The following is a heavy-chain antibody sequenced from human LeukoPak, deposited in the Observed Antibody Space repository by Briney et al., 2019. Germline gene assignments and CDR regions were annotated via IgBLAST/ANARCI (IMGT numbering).Heavy chain of an antibody. CDR2: INPNSGGT. V-gene: IGHV1-2*02. Sequence: ASVKVSCKASGYTFTGYYMHWVRQAPGQGLEWMGWINPNSGGTNYAQKFQGRVTMTRDTSISTAYMELSRLRSDDTAVYYCAKDLRIAARRHYYYYMDVWGKGTTVTVSS. CDR1: GYTFTGYY. CDR3: AKDLRIAARRHYYYYMDV. D-gene: IGHD6-6*01. J-gene: IGHJ6*03.